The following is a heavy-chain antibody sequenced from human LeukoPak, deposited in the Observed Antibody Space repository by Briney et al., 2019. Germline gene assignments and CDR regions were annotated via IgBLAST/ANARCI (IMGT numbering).Heavy chain of an antibody. CDR3: ARAGIVATVIGV. D-gene: IGHD5-12*01. CDR2: INPNSGGT. J-gene: IGHJ4*02. CDR1: GYTFTVYY. V-gene: IGHV1-2*02. Sequence: ASVKVSCKASGYTFTVYYMHWVRQAPGQGLEWMGWINPNSGGTNYAQRFQGRVTMTRDTSISTAYMELSRLRSDDTAVYYCARAGIVATVIGVWGQGTLVTVSS.